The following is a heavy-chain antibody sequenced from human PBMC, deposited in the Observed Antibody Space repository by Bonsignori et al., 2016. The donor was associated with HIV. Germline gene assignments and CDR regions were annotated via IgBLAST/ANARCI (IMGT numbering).Heavy chain of an antibody. CDR3: AKTYGTAHSYNWVLAFDL. Sequence: WIRQPPGKGLEWLGHINPAGNIIYSLDSVKGRFTISRDNSRNSLYLELNGLRDEDTARYYCAKTYGTAHSYNWVLAFDLWGQGTMVTVSS. V-gene: IGHV3-11*01. D-gene: IGHD1-20*01. CDR2: INPAGNII. J-gene: IGHJ3*01.